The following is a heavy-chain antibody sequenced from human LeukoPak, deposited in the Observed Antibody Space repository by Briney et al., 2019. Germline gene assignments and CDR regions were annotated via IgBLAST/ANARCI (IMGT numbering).Heavy chain of an antibody. D-gene: IGHD5-18*01. CDR3: ARDQADTAMVPPYFDY. V-gene: IGHV3-21*01. J-gene: IGHJ4*02. CDR2: LSSSSSYI. CDR1: GFTFSRYS. Sequence: GGSLRLSCAASGFTFSRYSMNWVRQAPGKGLEWVSSLSSSSSYIYYADSVKGRFTISRDNAKNSLYLQMNSLRAEDTAVYYCARDQADTAMVPPYFDYWGQGTLVTVSS.